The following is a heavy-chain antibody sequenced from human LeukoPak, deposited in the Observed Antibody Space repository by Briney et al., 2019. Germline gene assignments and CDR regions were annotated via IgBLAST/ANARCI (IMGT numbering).Heavy chain of an antibody. CDR2: ISYDGSNK. D-gene: IGHD6-13*01. Sequence: PGRSLRLSCAASGFTFSSYGMHWVRQAPGKGLEWVAVISYDGSNKYYADSVKGRFTISRDNSKNTLYLQMNSLRAEDTAVYYCVRDSFEAGIYNGMDVWGRGTTVTVSS. V-gene: IGHV3-30*03. CDR1: GFTFSSYG. CDR3: VRDSFEAGIYNGMDV. J-gene: IGHJ6*02.